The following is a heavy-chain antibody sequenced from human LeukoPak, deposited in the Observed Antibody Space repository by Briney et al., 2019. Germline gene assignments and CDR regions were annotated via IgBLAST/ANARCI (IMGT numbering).Heavy chain of an antibody. CDR1: GGTFSSYA. Sequence: SVKVSCKASGGTFSSYAISWVRQAPGQGLEWMGGIIPIFGTANYAQKFQGRVTITADESTSTAYMALSSLRAEDTAVYYCATYSGAHHKTFDDWGQGTLVTVSS. CDR3: ATYSGAHHKTFDD. V-gene: IGHV1-69*13. J-gene: IGHJ4*02. CDR2: IIPIFGTA. D-gene: IGHD1-26*01.